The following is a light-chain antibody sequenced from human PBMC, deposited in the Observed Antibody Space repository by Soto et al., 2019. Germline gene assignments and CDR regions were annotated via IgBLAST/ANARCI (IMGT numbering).Light chain of an antibody. CDR1: NSDIGAYDY. CDR2: DVT. J-gene: IGLJ2*01. CDR3: SSYAGSRTLV. Sequence: QSALTQPASVSGSPGQSVTVSCTGTNSDIGAYDYVSWYQQHPGKAPKLMIYDVTHRPSGSSNRFSGSKSGNTASLTISGLQAEDEADYYCSSYAGSRTLVFGGGTKLTVL. V-gene: IGLV2-14*01.